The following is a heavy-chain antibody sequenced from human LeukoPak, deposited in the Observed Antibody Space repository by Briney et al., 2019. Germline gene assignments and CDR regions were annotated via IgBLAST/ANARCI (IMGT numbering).Heavy chain of an antibody. CDR2: IYYSGNT. Sequence: SETLSLTRTVSGGSMSSSSYYWAWIRQPPGKGLEWIGSIYYSGNTYYNPSLNSRVTISVDTSKNQFSLKLSSVTAADTAVYYCASTWGYYYYYMDVWGKGTTVTVSS. D-gene: IGHD1-26*01. CDR3: ASTWGYYYYYMDV. CDR1: GGSMSSSSYY. V-gene: IGHV4-39*07. J-gene: IGHJ6*03.